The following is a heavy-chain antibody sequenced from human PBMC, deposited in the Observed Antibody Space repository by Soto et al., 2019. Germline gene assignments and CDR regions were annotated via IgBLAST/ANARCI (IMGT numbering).Heavy chain of an antibody. J-gene: IGHJ4*02. V-gene: IGHV3-21*01. CDR2: ISTGSGYI. D-gene: IGHD6-19*01. Sequence: PVGSLRLSCAASGFTFSSYSMIWVRQIPGKGLECVSYISTGSGYIKYADSVKGRFTISRDNAKNTLYLEMNGLRVEDTALYYCTRDSGYFDSWGQGIQVTVSS. CDR1: GFTFSSYS. CDR3: TRDSGYFDS.